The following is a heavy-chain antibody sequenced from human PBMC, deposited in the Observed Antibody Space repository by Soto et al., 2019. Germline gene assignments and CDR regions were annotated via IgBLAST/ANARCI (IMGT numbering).Heavy chain of an antibody. CDR1: GFTFSDYY. V-gene: IGHV3-11*01. CDR2: IHSSGSTI. Sequence: GGSLRLSCAASGFTFSDYYMSWIRRAPWKGLEWVSHIHSSGSTIYYADSMKGRFTISRDHAKNSLFLLMNSLRAEDTAVYYCERSIDGYNEIKHFDYWGQGTLVRVSS. CDR3: ERSIDGYNEIKHFDY. D-gene: IGHD5-12*01. J-gene: IGHJ4*02.